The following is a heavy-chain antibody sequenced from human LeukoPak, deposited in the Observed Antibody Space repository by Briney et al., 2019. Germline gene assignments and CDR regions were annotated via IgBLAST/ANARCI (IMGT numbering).Heavy chain of an antibody. J-gene: IGHJ5*02. D-gene: IGHD2-15*01. CDR1: GGSFSGYH. CDR3: ARGYSGGSFFDP. V-gene: IGHV4-34*01. Sequence: KPSETLSLTCAVYGGSFSGYHWSWIRQPPGKGLEWIGEINHSGSTNYNPSLKSRVTISVDTSKNQFSLKLSSVTAADTAVYYCARGYSGGSFFDPWGQGTLVTVSS. CDR2: INHSGST.